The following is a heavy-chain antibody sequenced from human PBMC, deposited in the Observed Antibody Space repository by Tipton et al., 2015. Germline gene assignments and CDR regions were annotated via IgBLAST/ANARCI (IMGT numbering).Heavy chain of an antibody. CDR3: ARSRYTVTPDS. Sequence: TLSLTCAVSGESFSKYYWSWIRQSPGKGLEWIGGISHSGNTYYNPSLKSRLTMSRDTSKNQFSRKLTSVTAADTAVYYCARSRYTVTPDSWGQETLVTVSS. V-gene: IGHV4-38-2*01. CDR2: ISHSGNT. CDR1: GESFSKYY. J-gene: IGHJ4*02. D-gene: IGHD4-17*01.